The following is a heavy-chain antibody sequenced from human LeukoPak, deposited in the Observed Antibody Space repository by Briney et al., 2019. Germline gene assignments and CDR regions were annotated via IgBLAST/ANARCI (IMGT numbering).Heavy chain of an antibody. Sequence: GGSLRLSCAASGFTFSSYEMNWVRQAPGKGLEWVSYISSSGSTIYYADSVKGRFTISRDNAKNSLYLQMNSLRPEDTAVYYCARGPDYDILADYFDYWGQGTLVTVSS. CDR2: ISSSGSTI. CDR3: ARGPDYDILADYFDY. V-gene: IGHV3-48*03. D-gene: IGHD3-9*01. CDR1: GFTFSSYE. J-gene: IGHJ4*02.